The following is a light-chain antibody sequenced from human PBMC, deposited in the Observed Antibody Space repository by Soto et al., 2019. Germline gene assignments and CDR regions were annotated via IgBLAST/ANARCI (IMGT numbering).Light chain of an antibody. Sequence: EIVLTQSPGTLSLSPGERATLSCRASQSVSSTYLAWYQQKPGQAPRLLVYGASSRATGIPDRFSGSGSGTDFTLTISRLEPEDFAVYYCQHYGRSPKTFGQGTKVDIK. CDR3: QHYGRSPKT. CDR1: QSVSSTY. V-gene: IGKV3-20*01. J-gene: IGKJ1*01. CDR2: GAS.